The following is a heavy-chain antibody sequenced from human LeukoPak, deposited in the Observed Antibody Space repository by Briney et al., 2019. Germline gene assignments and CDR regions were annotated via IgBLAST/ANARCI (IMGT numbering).Heavy chain of an antibody. J-gene: IGHJ4*02. CDR1: GFTFSSYD. Sequence: GGSLRLSCAASGFTFSSYDMHWVRQATEKGLEWVSAIGTAGDTYYPGSVKGRFTISRENAKNSLYLQMNSLRAGDTAVYYCARAYYDSSGYYYKDWGQGTLVTVSS. CDR2: IGTAGDT. V-gene: IGHV3-13*01. CDR3: ARAYYDSSGYYYKD. D-gene: IGHD3-22*01.